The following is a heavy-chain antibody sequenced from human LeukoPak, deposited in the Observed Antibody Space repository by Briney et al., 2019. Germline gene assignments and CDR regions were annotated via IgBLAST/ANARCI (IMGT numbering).Heavy chain of an antibody. CDR3: ARESLSGYGYFDY. V-gene: IGHV1-69*05. CDR2: IIPIFGTA. J-gene: IGHJ4*02. D-gene: IGHD5-12*01. Sequence: SVKVSCKASGGTFSSYAISWVRQAPGQGLEWMGRIIPIFGTANYAQKFQGRVTITTDESTSTAYMELSSLRSEDTAVYYCARESLSGYGYFDYWGRGTLVTVSS. CDR1: GGTFSSYA.